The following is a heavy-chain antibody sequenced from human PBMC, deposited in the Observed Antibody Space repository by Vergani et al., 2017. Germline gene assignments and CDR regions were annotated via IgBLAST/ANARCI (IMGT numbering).Heavy chain of an antibody. CDR2: IYNSGNG. CDR1: GFTFNSYG. J-gene: IGHJ2*01. V-gene: IGHV4-38-2*01. CDR3: ASGKYYSDSTSHFRGRYFDV. D-gene: IGHD3-16*01. Sequence: QVQLVESGGGVVQPGGSLRLSCAASGFTFNSYGMHWVRQAPGKGLEWIGSIYNSGNGDSSSSLKSRVTISADTSKNQFSLRLTSVTAADTAVYYCASGKYYSDSTSHFRGRYFDVWGRGTLVTVPS.